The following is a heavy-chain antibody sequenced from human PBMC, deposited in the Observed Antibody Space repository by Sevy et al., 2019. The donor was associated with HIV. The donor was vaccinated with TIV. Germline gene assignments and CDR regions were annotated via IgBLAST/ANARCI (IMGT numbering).Heavy chain of an antibody. D-gene: IGHD2-2*01. CDR1: GWSFSGYY. CDR3: ARSPPVVVVPGAPSWFDP. Sequence: SESLSLTCAVHGWSFSGYYWSWIRESPGKGLEWIGEINDSGITNYNPSLKSRVTISVDTSKKEFSLRLSSVTAADTAVYYCARSPPVVVVPGAPSWFDPWGQGTLVTVSS. CDR2: INDSGIT. J-gene: IGHJ5*02. V-gene: IGHV4-34*01.